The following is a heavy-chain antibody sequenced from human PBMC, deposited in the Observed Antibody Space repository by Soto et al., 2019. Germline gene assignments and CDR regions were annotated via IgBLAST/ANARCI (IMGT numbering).Heavy chain of an antibody. CDR1: GGTFSSHT. J-gene: IGHJ4*02. CDR2: IIHIPGIE. Sequence: QVQLVQSGAGVKKPGSSVKVSCMASGGTFSSHTISWVRQAPGQGLEWMGRIIHIPGIENYAQKFQGRVTITEDKSTSTADMELSSLSSEDTGVYYCARDPSEGASAGCWGQGTLVTVSS. D-gene: IGHD2-15*01. CDR3: ARDPSEGASAGC. V-gene: IGHV1-69*02.